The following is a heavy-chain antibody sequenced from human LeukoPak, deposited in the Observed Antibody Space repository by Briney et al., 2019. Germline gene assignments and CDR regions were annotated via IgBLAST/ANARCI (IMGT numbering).Heavy chain of an antibody. CDR3: ARDLRNYDSSGYYYSVWAFDI. V-gene: IGHV3-21*01. J-gene: IGHJ3*02. CDR1: GFTFSSYR. D-gene: IGHD3-22*01. Sequence: GGSLRLSCAASGFTFSSYRMNWVRQAPGKGLEWVSSISSSSSYIYYADSVKGRFTISRDNAKNSLYLQMNSLRAEDTAVYYCARDLRNYDSSGYYYSVWAFDIWGQGTMVTVSS. CDR2: ISSSSSYI.